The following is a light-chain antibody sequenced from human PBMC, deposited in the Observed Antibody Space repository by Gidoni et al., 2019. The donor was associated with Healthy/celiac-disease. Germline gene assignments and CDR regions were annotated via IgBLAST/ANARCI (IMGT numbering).Light chain of an antibody. Sequence: QSARTQPASVSGSPGQSITISCTGTSSDVGGYNDVSRYQQLPGKAPKLMIYDVSNRPSGVSNRFSGSKAGNTASLTISGLQAEAEADYYCSSYTSSSTRFGTGTKVTVL. J-gene: IGLJ1*01. CDR1: SSDVGGYND. V-gene: IGLV2-14*01. CDR3: SSYTSSSTR. CDR2: DVS.